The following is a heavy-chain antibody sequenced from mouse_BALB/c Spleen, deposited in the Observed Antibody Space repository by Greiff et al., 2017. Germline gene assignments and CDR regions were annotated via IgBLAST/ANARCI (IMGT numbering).Heavy chain of an antibody. CDR1: GFTFSSYT. CDR3: TRDGTMITTLYYFDY. CDR2: ISSGGSYT. J-gene: IGHJ2*01. D-gene: IGHD2-4*01. V-gene: IGHV5-6-4*01. Sequence: EVKLVESGGGLVKPGGSLKLSCAASGFTFSSYTMSWVRQTPEKRLEWVATISSGGSYTYYPDSVKGRFTISRDNAKNTLYLQMSSLKSEDTAMYYCTRDGTMITTLYYFDYWGQGTTLTVSS.